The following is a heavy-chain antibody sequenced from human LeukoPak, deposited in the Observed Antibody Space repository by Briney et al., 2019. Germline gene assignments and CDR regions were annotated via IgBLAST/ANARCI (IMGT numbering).Heavy chain of an antibody. V-gene: IGHV4-59*08. CDR3: ARYYGAGSYSAYYYFGMDV. J-gene: IGHJ6*02. Sequence: PSETLSLTCTVSGVSIRSYYWSRIRQSPGKGLEWIGYIYYSGSTNYNPSLKSRVTISVDTSKNQFSLRLSSVTAADTAVYYCARYYGAGSYSAYYYFGMDVWGQGTTVTVSS. CDR1: GVSIRSYY. D-gene: IGHD3-10*01. CDR2: IYYSGST.